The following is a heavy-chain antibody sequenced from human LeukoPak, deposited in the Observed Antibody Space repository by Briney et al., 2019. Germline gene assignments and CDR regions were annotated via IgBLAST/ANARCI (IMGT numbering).Heavy chain of an antibody. V-gene: IGHV1-2*06. J-gene: IGHJ4*02. CDR3: ARDQARTTTWYLYMNY. CDR1: GYSFTGYY. CDR2: IDPNSGGT. D-gene: IGHD1-14*01. Sequence: GASVKVSCMASGYSFTGYYIHWVRQAPGQGPEWMGRIDPNSGGTNSAQKFQARVTLTRDTSIATVYMELSSLRSNDTAVYYCARDQARTTTWYLYMNYWGQGTLVTVSS.